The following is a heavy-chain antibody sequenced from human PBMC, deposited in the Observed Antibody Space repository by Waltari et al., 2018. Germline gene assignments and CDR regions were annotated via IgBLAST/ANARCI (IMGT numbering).Heavy chain of an antibody. CDR1: VGPIRSGGYH. CDR2: IYYCGIT. CDR3: AAISGGPTSYYFDY. J-gene: IGHJ4*02. V-gene: IGHV4-31*03. Sequence: QVQLQESGPGLVKPSQTLSHTCTVAVGPIRSGGYHWGWIRQPPGKRVEWFGSIYYCGITHYNPHRRRRVTLAARTSKNQFSLKLSSVTAADTAVYSWAAISGGPTSYYFDYWGQGTLVNVSS. D-gene: IGHD6-25*01.